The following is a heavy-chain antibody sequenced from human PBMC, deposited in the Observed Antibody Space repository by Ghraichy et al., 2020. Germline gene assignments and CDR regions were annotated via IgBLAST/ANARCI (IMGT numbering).Heavy chain of an antibody. CDR1: GGSISNYY. Sequence: GSLSLTCTVSGGSISNYYWSWIRQPPGRGLEWIGYIFTTGSTKYNPSLKSRVTISVDTSKNQFSLKLTSVTAADTAVYYCARQRYGSGRYNFDYWGRGTLVTVSS. D-gene: IGHD6-19*01. CDR3: ARQRYGSGRYNFDY. CDR2: IFTTGST. J-gene: IGHJ4*02. V-gene: IGHV4-4*09.